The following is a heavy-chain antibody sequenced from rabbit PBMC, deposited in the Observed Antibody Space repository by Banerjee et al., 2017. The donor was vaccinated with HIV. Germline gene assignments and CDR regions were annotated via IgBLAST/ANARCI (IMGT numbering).Heavy chain of an antibody. J-gene: IGHJ4*01. Sequence: QQLEESGGGLVKPGGTLTLTCTASGFSFSSSHWICWVRQAPGKGLEWIACIYGGSTGTTHYASWVNGRFTISRSPSLNTVDLKMTSLTAADTATYFCARWGGYYFNLWGQGTLVTVS. V-gene: IGHV1S43*01. CDR3: ARWGGYYFNL. D-gene: IGHD3-1*01. CDR2: IYGGSTGTT. CDR1: GFSFSSSHW.